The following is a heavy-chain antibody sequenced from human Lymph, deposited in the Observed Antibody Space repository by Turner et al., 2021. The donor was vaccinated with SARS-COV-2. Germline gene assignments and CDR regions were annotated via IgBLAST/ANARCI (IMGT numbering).Heavy chain of an antibody. CDR1: GGTFSSHA. CDR2: IIPILVKA. J-gene: IGHJ4*02. D-gene: IGHD1-26*01. V-gene: IGHV1-69*10. Sequence: QVQLVQSGAEVKKPGSSVKVSCKASGGTFSSHAISWVRQAPGQGLEWRGGIIPILVKANYEQKSKGRVRITADKSKSTAYMELGNLRSEDTACFYCAGGGGGRYFYFDYWGQGTLVTVSS. CDR3: AGGGGGRYFYFDY.